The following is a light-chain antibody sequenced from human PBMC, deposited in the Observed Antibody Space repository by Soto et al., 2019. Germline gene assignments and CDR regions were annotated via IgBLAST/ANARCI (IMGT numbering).Light chain of an antibody. V-gene: IGKV3-20*01. Sequence: IVLTQSPGTLSLSPGETATLSCWASESLSPHSIAWYQQKPGQAHRLLIYGPSGRATGIPDRISGSGSGTDFTLTIRGLEPEDFAMYYCQQFQSSLRTFGQGTKVEV. CDR2: GPS. J-gene: IGKJ1*01. CDR1: ESLSPHS. CDR3: QQFQSSLRT.